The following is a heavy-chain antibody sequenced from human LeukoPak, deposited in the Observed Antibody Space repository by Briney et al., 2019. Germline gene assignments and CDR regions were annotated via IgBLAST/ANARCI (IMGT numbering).Heavy chain of an antibody. CDR3: ARDRMNYDILTGYYSGYFDF. D-gene: IGHD3-9*01. Sequence: SETLSLTCTVSGGSLISYYWSWIRQPPGKELEWIGYVYYRGTTNYNPSLKSRVTISVDTSKNQFSLNLTSVTAADTAVYYCARDRMNYDILTGYYSGYFDFWGPGTLVTVSS. CDR2: VYYRGTT. J-gene: IGHJ4*02. CDR1: GGSLISYY. V-gene: IGHV4-59*01.